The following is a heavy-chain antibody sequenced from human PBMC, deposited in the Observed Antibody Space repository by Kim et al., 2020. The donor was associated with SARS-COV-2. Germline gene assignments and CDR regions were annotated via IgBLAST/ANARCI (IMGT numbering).Heavy chain of an antibody. J-gene: IGHJ6*02. V-gene: IGHV3-21*01. CDR3: ARGGGEGSSWYHYYGMDV. Sequence: GGSLRLSCAASGFTFSSYSMNWVRQAPGKGLEWVSSISSSSSYIYYADSVKGRFTISRDNAKNSLYLQMNSLRAEDTAVYYCARGGGEGSSWYHYYGMDVWGQGTTVTVSS. CDR1: GFTFSSYS. D-gene: IGHD6-13*01. CDR2: ISSSSSYI.